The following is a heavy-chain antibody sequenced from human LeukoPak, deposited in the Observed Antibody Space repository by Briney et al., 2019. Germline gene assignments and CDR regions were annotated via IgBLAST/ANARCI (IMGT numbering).Heavy chain of an antibody. D-gene: IGHD4/OR15-4a*01. CDR1: GFTFGSYE. V-gene: IGHV3-48*03. Sequence: GGSLRLSCSASGFTFGSYEMNWVRQAPGKGLEWVSYISSSGSTIYYADSVKGRFTISRDNAKNSLYLQMNSLRAEDTAVYYCARDFRGADYWGQGTLVTVSS. CDR2: ISSSGSTI. CDR3: ARDFRGADY. J-gene: IGHJ4*02.